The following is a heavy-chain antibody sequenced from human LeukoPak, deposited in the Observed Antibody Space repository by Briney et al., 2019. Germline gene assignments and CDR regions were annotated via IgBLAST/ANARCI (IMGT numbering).Heavy chain of an antibody. CDR3: ARELGSSSSLSAFDI. J-gene: IGHJ3*02. CDR1: GGSFSGYY. Sequence: SETLSLTCAVYGGSFSGYYWSWIRQPPGKGLEWIGEINHSGSTNYNPSLKSRVTISVDTSKNQFSLKLSSVTAADTAVYYCARELGSSSSLSAFDIWGQGTMVTVSS. D-gene: IGHD6-6*01. V-gene: IGHV4-34*01. CDR2: INHSGST.